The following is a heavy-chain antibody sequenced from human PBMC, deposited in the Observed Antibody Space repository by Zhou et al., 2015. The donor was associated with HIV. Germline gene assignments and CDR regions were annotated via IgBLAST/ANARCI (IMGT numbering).Heavy chain of an antibody. CDR3: ARGSTPYDNGDYCQF. Sequence: QVHLVQSGAEVKKPGASVKVSCKASGYTFSGYYMHWVRQAPGQGLEWMGVINPSNGITSQAQGRVILTRDTSTSTVYLEIRSLRSDDTAVYYCARGSTPYDNGDYCQFWGQGTQVTVSS. CDR1: GYTFSGYY. V-gene: IGHV1-46*04. CDR2: INPSNGIT. J-gene: IGHJ4*02. D-gene: IGHD4-17*01.